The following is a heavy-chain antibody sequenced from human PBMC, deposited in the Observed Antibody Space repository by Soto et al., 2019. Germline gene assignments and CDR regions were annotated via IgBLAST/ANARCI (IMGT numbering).Heavy chain of an antibody. V-gene: IGHV4-39*01. CDR3: ASGVGATTRGPSRFPYNWFDP. J-gene: IGHJ5*02. D-gene: IGHD1-26*01. CDR2: IYYSGST. CDR1: GGSISSSSYY. Sequence: QLQLQESGPGLVKPSETLSLTCTVSGGSISSSSYYWGWIRQPPGKGLEWIGSIYYSGSTYYNPSLKSRVTISVDTSKNPFSLKLSSVTAADTAVYYCASGVGATTRGPSRFPYNWFDPWGQGTLVTVSS.